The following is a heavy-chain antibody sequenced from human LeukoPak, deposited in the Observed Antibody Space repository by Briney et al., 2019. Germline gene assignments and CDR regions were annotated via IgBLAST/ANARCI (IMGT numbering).Heavy chain of an antibody. J-gene: IGHJ4*02. Sequence: GGSLRLSCAASGFTFDDYGMSWVRQAPGKGLEWVSGINWNGGSTGYADSVKGRFTISRDNAKNSLYLQMNSLRAEDTALYYCARAMLTATGYYFDHWGQGTLVTVSS. D-gene: IGHD2-15*01. CDR3: ARAMLTATGYYFDH. CDR2: INWNGGST. CDR1: GFTFDDYG. V-gene: IGHV3-20*04.